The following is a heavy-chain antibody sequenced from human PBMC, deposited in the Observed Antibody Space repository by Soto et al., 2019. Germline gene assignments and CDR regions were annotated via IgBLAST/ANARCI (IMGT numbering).Heavy chain of an antibody. Sequence: GESLKISCKGSGYSFTSYWIGWVRQMPGKGLEWMGIIYPGDSDTRYSPSFQGQVTISADKSISTAYLQWGSLKASDTAMYYCARLIAAAESYYYYGMDVWGQGTTVTVSS. V-gene: IGHV5-51*01. D-gene: IGHD6-13*01. CDR2: IYPGDSDT. CDR1: GYSFTSYW. J-gene: IGHJ6*02. CDR3: ARLIAAAESYYYYGMDV.